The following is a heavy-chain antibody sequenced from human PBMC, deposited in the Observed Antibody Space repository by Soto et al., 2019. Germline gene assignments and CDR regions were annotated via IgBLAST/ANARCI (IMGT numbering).Heavy chain of an antibody. CDR2: IYYSGST. CDR3: ARDSTIFGVVIGLGPSGFDP. Sequence: SETLSLTYNVSGGSISSYYWSWIRQPPGKGLEWIGYIYYSGSTNYNPSLKSRVTISVDTSKNQFSLKLSSVTAADTAVYYCARDSTIFGVVIGLGPSGFDPWGQGTLVTVSS. V-gene: IGHV4-59*01. J-gene: IGHJ5*02. CDR1: GGSISSYY. D-gene: IGHD3-3*01.